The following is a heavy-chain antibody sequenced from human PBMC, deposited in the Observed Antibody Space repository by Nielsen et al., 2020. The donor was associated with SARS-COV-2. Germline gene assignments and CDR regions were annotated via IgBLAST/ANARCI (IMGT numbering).Heavy chain of an antibody. CDR1: GFTVSSNY. D-gene: IGHD4-11*01. CDR3: ARDSDMTTPPWSEYYFDY. V-gene: IGHV3-53*01. CDR2: IYSGGST. J-gene: IGHJ4*02. Sequence: GESLKISCAASGFTVSSNYMSWVRQAPGKGLEWVSVIYSGGSTYYADSVKGRFTISRDNSKNTLYLQMNSLRAEDTAVYYCARDSDMTTPPWSEYYFDYWGQGTLVTVSS.